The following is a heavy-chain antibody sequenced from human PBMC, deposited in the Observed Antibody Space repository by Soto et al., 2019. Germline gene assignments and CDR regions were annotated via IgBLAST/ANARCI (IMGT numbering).Heavy chain of an antibody. J-gene: IGHJ6*01. Sequence: SVKVSCKASGGTFSSYAISWVRPAPGQGLEWMGGMIPIFGTANYAQKLQGRVTITADESTSTAYMELSSLRSEDTAVYYCARDLRRTTRCGMDVWGQGTTVNVSS. CDR1: GGTFSSYA. D-gene: IGHD4-17*01. CDR3: ARDLRRTTRCGMDV. CDR2: MIPIFGTA. V-gene: IGHV1-69*13.